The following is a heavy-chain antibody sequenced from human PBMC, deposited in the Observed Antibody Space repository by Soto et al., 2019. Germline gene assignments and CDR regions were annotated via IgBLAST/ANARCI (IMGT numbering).Heavy chain of an antibody. CDR3: ARDRSSTYYYYGMDL. CDR2: ISYDGSNQ. CDR1: GFSFNRHG. J-gene: IGHJ6*02. Sequence: GGSLRLSCEASGFSFNRHGIRWVRQAPGKGLEWLAVISYDGSNQDYADSVKGRFSISRDNSKNTVYLQMNSLRAEDTAVYYCARDRSSTYYYYGMDLWGQGTTVTVS. D-gene: IGHD6-19*01. V-gene: IGHV3-30-3*01.